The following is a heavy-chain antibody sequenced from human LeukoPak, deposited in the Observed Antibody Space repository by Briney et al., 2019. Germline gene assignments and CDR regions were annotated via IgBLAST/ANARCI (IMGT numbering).Heavy chain of an antibody. J-gene: IGHJ4*02. V-gene: IGHV3-7*04. CDR2: IKQDGSEK. Sequence: GGSLRLSGAASGFTFSNYWMSWVRQAPGKGREWVANIKQDGSEKDCVDSVKGRFTISRDNAKNSLYLQMNSLRAEDTAVYYCARGYGTYGYWGQGTLVTVSS. CDR1: GFTFSNYW. D-gene: IGHD1-7*01. CDR3: ARGYGTYGY.